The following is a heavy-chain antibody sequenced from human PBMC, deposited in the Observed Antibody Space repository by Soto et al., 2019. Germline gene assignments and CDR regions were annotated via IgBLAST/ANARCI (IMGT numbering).Heavy chain of an antibody. D-gene: IGHD1-26*01. V-gene: IGHV4-61*01. CDR2: IYYSGST. CDR3: ARESGSYFRNWFDP. Sequence: SETLSLTCTVSGGSVSSGNYYWSWIRQPPGKGLEWIGYIYYSGSTKYNPSLKSRVTISVDTSKNQFSLKLSSVTAADTAVYYCARESGSYFRNWFDPWGQGTLVTVSS. J-gene: IGHJ5*02. CDR1: GGSVSSGNYY.